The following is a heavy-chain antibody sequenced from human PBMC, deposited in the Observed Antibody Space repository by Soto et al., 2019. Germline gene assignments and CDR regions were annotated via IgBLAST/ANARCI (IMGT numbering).Heavy chain of an antibody. CDR3: VRGRYGSEIH. Sequence: GGSLRLSCAACGFTVSSNYMTWVRLAPGKGLEWVSLVYSGGATHYAASVKGRFTISTHSSQNTLFLQMNSLRTEDTATYYCVRGRYGSEIHWGQGTKVTVSS. CDR2: VYSGGAT. D-gene: IGHD3-10*01. V-gene: IGHV3-53*04. J-gene: IGHJ4*02. CDR1: GFTVSSNY.